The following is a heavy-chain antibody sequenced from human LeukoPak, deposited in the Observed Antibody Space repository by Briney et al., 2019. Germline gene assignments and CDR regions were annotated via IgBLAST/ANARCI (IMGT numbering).Heavy chain of an antibody. CDR1: GGSISSGSYY. CDR3: ARVLEKYGELLSRTAYNWFDP. CDR2: IYTSGST. J-gene: IGHJ5*02. V-gene: IGHV4-61*02. Sequence: PSGTLSLTCTVSGGSISSGSYYWSWIRQPAGKGLEWIGRIYTSGSTNYNPSLKSRVTISVDTSKNQFSLKLSSVTAADTAVYYCARVLEKYGELLSRTAYNWFDPWGQGTLVTVSS. D-gene: IGHD1-26*01.